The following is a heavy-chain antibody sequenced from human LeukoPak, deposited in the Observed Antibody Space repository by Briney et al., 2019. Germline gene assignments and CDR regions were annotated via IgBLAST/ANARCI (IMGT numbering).Heavy chain of an antibody. CDR3: AKDAAEGGRPRTLAHFDY. D-gene: IGHD3-16*01. CDR1: GFTFSSYS. Sequence: PGGSLRLSCAASGFTFSSYSMNWVRQAPGKGLEWVSSISSSSSFIYYADSVKGRFTISRDNAKNSLYLQMNSLRTDDTAVYYCAKDAAEGGRPRTLAHFDYWGQGTLVTVSS. CDR2: ISSSSSFI. V-gene: IGHV3-21*01. J-gene: IGHJ4*02.